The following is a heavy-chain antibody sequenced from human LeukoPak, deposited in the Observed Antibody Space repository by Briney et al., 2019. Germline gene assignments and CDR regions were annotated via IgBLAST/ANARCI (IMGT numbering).Heavy chain of an antibody. J-gene: IGHJ5*02. CDR2: IYTSGST. CDR3: ARGYYGDYQKGTRFDP. V-gene: IGHV4-4*07. D-gene: IGHD4-17*01. CDR1: GGSISSYY. Sequence: PSETLSLTCTVSGGSISSYYWSWIRQPAGKGLEWIGRIYTSGSTNYNPSLKSRVTMLVDTSKNQFSLKLSSVTAADTAVYYCARGYYGDYQKGTRFDPWGQGTLVTVSS.